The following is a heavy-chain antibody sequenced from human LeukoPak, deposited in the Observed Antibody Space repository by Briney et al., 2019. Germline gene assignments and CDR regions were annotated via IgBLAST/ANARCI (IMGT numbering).Heavy chain of an antibody. J-gene: IGHJ4*02. CDR1: GFTFSRYW. CDR3: AREGGRVGAPLDY. V-gene: IGHV3-7*01. Sequence: GGSLRLSCAASGFTFSRYWMTWVRQAPGKGLEWVANIKQDGTEKYYVDSVKGRFTISRDNSKNTVYLQMNSLRAEDTAMYYCAREGGRVGAPLDYWGQGTLVTVSS. D-gene: IGHD1-26*01. CDR2: IKQDGTEK.